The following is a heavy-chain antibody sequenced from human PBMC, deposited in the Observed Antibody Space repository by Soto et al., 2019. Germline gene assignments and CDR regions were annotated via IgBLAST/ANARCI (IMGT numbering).Heavy chain of an antibody. CDR2: IYYSGST. CDR3: ALRLGGPGRLYFDY. CDR1: GGSISSGGYY. J-gene: IGHJ4*02. Sequence: SETLSLTCTVSGGSISSGGYYCSWIRQHPGKGLEWIGYIYYSGSTYYNPSLKSRVSISVDTSKNQFSLKLSSVTAADTAVYYCALRLGGPGRLYFDYWGQGTLVTVS. V-gene: IGHV4-31*03. D-gene: IGHD3-16*01.